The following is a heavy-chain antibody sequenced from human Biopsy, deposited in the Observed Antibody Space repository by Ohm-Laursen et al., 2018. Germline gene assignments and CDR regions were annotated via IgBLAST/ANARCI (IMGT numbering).Heavy chain of an antibody. V-gene: IGHV1-46*01. J-gene: IGHJ6*02. CDR3: ARDETGSSVFGPYYYGMDV. Sequence: EASVKVSCKVSGYSFTKYYINWVRQAPGQGLEWMGFINPTGGTTSYAEKFQGRVTLTRDTSTGTVYLELNSLIYEDTALYYCARDETGSSVFGPYYYGMDVWGQGTTVTVSS. CDR2: INPTGGTT. D-gene: IGHD3-9*01. CDR1: GYSFTKYY.